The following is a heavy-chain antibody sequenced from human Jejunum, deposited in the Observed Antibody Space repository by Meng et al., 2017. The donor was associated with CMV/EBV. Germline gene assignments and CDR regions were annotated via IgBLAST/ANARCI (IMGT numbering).Heavy chain of an antibody. CDR1: GGPIVSTTYY. V-gene: IGHV4-39*01. CDR2: VYYSGST. CDR3: ATNTSGWDFGA. D-gene: IGHD6-19*01. Sequence: TVSGGPIVSTTYYWGWIRQPPKKGLEWIGSVYYSGSTHYNPSLRSRVTISVDTSKNQFSLTLDSVTAADTAVYYCATNTSGWDFGAWGQGALVTVSS. J-gene: IGHJ1*01.